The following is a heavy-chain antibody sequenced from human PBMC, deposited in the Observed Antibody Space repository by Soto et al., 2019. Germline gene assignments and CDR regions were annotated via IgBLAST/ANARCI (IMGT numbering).Heavy chain of an antibody. D-gene: IGHD5-12*01. CDR2: IYYSGST. CDR1: GGSISSGDYY. V-gene: IGHV4-30-4*01. Sequence: KTSETLSLTCTVSGGSISSGDYYWSWIRQPPGKGLEWIGYIYYSGSTYYNPSLKSRVTISVDTSKNQFSLKLSSVTAADTAVYYCARVKRRGYSGYDYYWFDPWGQGTLVTVS. CDR3: ARVKRRGYSGYDYYWFDP. J-gene: IGHJ5*02.